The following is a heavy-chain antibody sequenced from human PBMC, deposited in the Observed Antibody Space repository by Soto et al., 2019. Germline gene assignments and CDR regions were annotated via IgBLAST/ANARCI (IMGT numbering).Heavy chain of an antibody. CDR2: IDSSGEK. Sequence: QVTLKESGPVLVNPTETLTLRCTVSGLSITDSEMGVSWIRQPPGQPLEWLAHIDSSGEKSYRTFLKSRLAISKDTSKSQIASNMTNMDPADTATYYCARRHLAVAVSPWFDPWGQGIPVTVSS. V-gene: IGHV2-26*01. CDR3: ARRHLAVAVSPWFDP. CDR1: GLSITDSEMG. J-gene: IGHJ5*02. D-gene: IGHD6-19*01.